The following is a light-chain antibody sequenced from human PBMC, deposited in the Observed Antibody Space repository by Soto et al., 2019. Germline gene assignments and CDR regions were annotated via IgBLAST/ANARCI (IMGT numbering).Light chain of an antibody. CDR2: DVS. CDR1: SSDVGGYNY. CDR3: SSYTSSSTRV. J-gene: IGLJ1*01. Sequence: QSALTQPASVSGSPGQPITISCTGTSSDVGGYNYVSWYQQHPGKAPKLMIYDVSNRPSGVSNRFSGSKSGNTASLTISGRQAEDEADYYCSSYTSSSTRVFGTGTKVTVL. V-gene: IGLV2-14*01.